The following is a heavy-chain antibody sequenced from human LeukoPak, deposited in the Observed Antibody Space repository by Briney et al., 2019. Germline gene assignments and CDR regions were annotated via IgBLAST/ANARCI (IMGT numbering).Heavy chain of an antibody. Sequence: GSGPTLVKPTQTLTLTCTFSGFSLSTSGVGVGWIRQPPGKALEWLALIYWDDDKRYSPSLKSRLTITKDTSKNQVVLTMTNMDPADTATYYCAHNLDVSRDIAVAPFDPWGQGTLVTVSS. CDR2: IYWDDDK. CDR1: GFSLSTSGVG. V-gene: IGHV2-5*02. CDR3: AHNLDVSRDIAVAPFDP. J-gene: IGHJ5*02. D-gene: IGHD6-19*01.